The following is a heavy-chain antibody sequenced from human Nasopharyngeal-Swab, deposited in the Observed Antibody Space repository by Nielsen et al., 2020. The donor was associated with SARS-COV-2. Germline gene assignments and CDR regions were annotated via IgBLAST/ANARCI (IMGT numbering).Heavy chain of an antibody. J-gene: IGHJ6*03. D-gene: IGHD6-19*01. CDR1: GFTFSDYY. CDR3: AREAMGIAVAGTSLGYMDV. Sequence: SCAASGFTFSDYYMSWIRQAPGKGLEWVSYISSSSSYTNYADSVKGRFTISRDNAKNSLYLQMNSLRAEDTAVYYCAREAMGIAVAGTSLGYMDVWGKGTTVTVSS. V-gene: IGHV3-11*06. CDR2: ISSSSSYT.